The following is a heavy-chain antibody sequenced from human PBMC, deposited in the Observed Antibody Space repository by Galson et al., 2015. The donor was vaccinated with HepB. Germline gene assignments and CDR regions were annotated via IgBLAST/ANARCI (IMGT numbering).Heavy chain of an antibody. CDR2: IWYDGSNK. V-gene: IGHV3-33*01. Sequence: SLRLSCAASGFTFSSYGMHWVRQAPGKGLEWVAVIWYDGSNKYYADSVKGRFTISRDNSKNTLYLQMNSPRAEDTAVYYCAREKVVVPESGTSYYGMDVWGQGTTVTVSS. D-gene: IGHD1-7*01. CDR3: AREKVVVPESGTSYYGMDV. CDR1: GFTFSSYG. J-gene: IGHJ6*02.